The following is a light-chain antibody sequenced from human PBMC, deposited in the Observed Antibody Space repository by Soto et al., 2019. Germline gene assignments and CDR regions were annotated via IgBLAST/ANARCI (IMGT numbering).Light chain of an antibody. V-gene: IGKV1-9*01. CDR2: AAS. CDR1: QGISNY. CDR3: QQLNAYPLT. Sequence: DIQVTQSPSFLSASVGDRVTITCRVCQGISNYLAWYQQKPGKAPKLLIYAASTLQSGVPSRFRGSGSGTEFTLTISSLQPEVFATYYCQQLNAYPLTFGGGTKVEIK. J-gene: IGKJ4*01.